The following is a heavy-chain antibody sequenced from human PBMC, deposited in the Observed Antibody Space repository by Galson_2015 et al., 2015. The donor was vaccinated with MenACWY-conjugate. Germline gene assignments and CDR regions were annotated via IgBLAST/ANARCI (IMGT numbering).Heavy chain of an antibody. Sequence: SVKVSCKASGYTFTSYGISWVRQAPGQGLEWMGWISAYNGHTNYAQKLQGRVTMTTDTSTSTAYMELRSLRSDDTAVYYCARISRDSGSYTLDYRGQGTLVTVSS. V-gene: IGHV1-18*01. CDR3: ARISRDSGSYTLDY. D-gene: IGHD3-10*01. CDR2: ISAYNGHT. J-gene: IGHJ4*02. CDR1: GYTFTSYG.